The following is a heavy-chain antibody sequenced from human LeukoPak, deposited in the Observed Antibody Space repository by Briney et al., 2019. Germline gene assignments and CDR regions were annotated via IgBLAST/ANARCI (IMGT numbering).Heavy chain of an antibody. CDR1: GFTFSDYY. CDR3: ARKREDSIVVVPAALDY. D-gene: IGHD2-2*01. Sequence: GGSLRLSCAASGFTFSDYYMSWIRQAPGRGLEWVSYISSSGSTIYYADSVKGRFTVSRDNAKNSLYLQMNSLRAEDTAVYYCARKREDSIVVVPAALDYWGQGTLVTVSS. CDR2: ISSSGSTI. J-gene: IGHJ4*02. V-gene: IGHV3-11*04.